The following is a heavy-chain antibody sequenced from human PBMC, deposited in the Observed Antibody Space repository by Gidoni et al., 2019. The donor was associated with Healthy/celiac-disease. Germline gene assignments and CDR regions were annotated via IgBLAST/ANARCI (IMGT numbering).Heavy chain of an antibody. V-gene: IGHV4-59*01. CDR1: GGSISSYY. Sequence: QVQLQESGPGLVKPSETLSLTCTVSGGSISSYYWSWIRQPPGKGLEWIGYIYYSGSTNYNPSLKSRVTISVDTSKNQFSLKLSSVTAADTAVYYCARAGLDTAMRYYYYYGMDVWGQGTTVTVSS. D-gene: IGHD5-18*01. J-gene: IGHJ6*02. CDR2: IYYSGST. CDR3: ARAGLDTAMRYYYYYGMDV.